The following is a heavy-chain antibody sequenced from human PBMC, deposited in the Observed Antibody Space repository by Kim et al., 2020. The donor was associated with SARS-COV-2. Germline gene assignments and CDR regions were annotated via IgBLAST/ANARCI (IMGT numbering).Heavy chain of an antibody. CDR3: ARETGRDGYNPYDY. D-gene: IGHD5-12*01. Sequence: ADYAKGRFPISRDNSKNTLYLQMTSLRAEDTAVYYCARETGRDGYNPYDYWGQGTLVTVSS. V-gene: IGHV3-33*01. J-gene: IGHJ4*02.